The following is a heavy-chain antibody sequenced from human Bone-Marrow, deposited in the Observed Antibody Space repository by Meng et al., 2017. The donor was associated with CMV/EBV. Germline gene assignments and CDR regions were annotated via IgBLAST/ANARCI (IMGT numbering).Heavy chain of an antibody. D-gene: IGHD1-26*01. J-gene: IGHJ2*01. CDR2: IYYSGST. CDR1: GGSISSSSYY. CDR3: ARGKVGGSYYLRYFDL. V-gene: IGHV4-39*02. Sequence: GSLRLSCTVSGGSISSSSYYWGWIRQPPGKGLEWIGSIYYSGSTYYNPSLKSRVTISVDTSKNHFSLKLSSVTAADTAVYYCARGKVGGSYYLRYFDLWGRGTLLTVSS.